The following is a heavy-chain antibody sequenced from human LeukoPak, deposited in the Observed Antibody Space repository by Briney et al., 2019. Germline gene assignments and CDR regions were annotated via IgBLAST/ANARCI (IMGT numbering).Heavy chain of an antibody. Sequence: GGSLRLSCAASGFTFSSYAMHWVRQAPGKGLEWVAVISYDGSNKDYADSVNGQFTISRDNSKNTLYLQMNSLRAEDTAVYYCAKGKIPLGYSYGPDYWGQGTLVTVS. CDR3: AKGKIPLGYSYGPDY. CDR1: GFTFSSYA. J-gene: IGHJ4*02. CDR2: ISYDGSNK. V-gene: IGHV3-30*18. D-gene: IGHD5-18*01.